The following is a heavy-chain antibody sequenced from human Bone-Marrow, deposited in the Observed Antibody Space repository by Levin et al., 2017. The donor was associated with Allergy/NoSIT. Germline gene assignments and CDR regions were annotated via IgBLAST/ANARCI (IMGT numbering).Heavy chain of an antibody. D-gene: IGHD4-17*01. V-gene: IGHV1-8*01. Sequence: GESLKISCKASGYTFTSYDINWVRQATGQGLEWMGWMNPNSGNTGYAQKFQGRVTMTRNTSISTAYMELSSLRSEDTAVYYCARALRMTTVTIDAFDIWGQGTMVTVSS. CDR1: GYTFTSYD. CDR3: ARALRMTTVTIDAFDI. CDR2: MNPNSGNT. J-gene: IGHJ3*02.